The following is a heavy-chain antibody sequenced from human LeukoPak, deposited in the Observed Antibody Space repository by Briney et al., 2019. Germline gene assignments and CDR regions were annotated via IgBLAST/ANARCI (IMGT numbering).Heavy chain of an antibody. V-gene: IGHV4-59*08. J-gene: IGHJ4*02. CDR1: GGSISSYY. CDR2: IYSSGST. D-gene: IGHD3-9*01. Sequence: SETLSLTCTVSGGSISSYYWSWIRQPPGKGLEWIGYIYSSGSTNYNPSLQSRVTISLDTSKNQFSLKLSSVTAADTAVYYCAIHSRDPFENVDYCFDCWGQGTLVTVSS. CDR3: AIHSRDPFENVDYCFDC.